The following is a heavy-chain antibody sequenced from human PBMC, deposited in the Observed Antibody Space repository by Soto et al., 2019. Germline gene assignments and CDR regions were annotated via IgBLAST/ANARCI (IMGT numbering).Heavy chain of an antibody. D-gene: IGHD2-15*01. Sequence: EVQLVESGGGLVQPGGSLRLSCAASGFTFSSYWMSWVRQAPGKGLEWVANIKQDGSEKYYVDSVKGRFTISRDNAKNSLYLQMNSLRAEDTAVYYCAREGGYCSGGSCRRRYYGMDVWGQGTTVTVSS. CDR2: IKQDGSEK. J-gene: IGHJ6*02. V-gene: IGHV3-7*01. CDR3: AREGGYCSGGSCRRRYYGMDV. CDR1: GFTFSSYW.